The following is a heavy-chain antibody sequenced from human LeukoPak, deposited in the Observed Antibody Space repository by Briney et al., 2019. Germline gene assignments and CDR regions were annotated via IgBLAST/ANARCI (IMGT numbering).Heavy chain of an antibody. Sequence: GGSLRLSCAASGFTFSSYAMSWVRQAPGKGLEWVSAISGSGGSTYYADSVKGRFTISRDNSKNTLYLQMNSLRAEDTAVYYCAEDLSGTSSGSDYWGQGTLVTVSS. J-gene: IGHJ4*02. CDR3: AEDLSGTSSGSDY. CDR2: ISGSGGST. CDR1: GFTFSSYA. D-gene: IGHD3-22*01. V-gene: IGHV3-23*01.